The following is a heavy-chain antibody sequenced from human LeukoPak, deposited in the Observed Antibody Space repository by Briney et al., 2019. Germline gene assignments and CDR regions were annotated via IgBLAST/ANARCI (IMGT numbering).Heavy chain of an antibody. V-gene: IGHV1-18*01. CDR1: GYTFTSYG. J-gene: IGHJ4*02. CDR2: ISAYNGNT. CDR3: ARGIDSLAYCGGDCYSGIDY. Sequence: GASVKVSCKASGYTFTSYGISWVRQAPGQGLEWMGWISAYNGNTNYAQKLQSRVTMTTDTSTSTAYMELRSLRSDDTAVYYCARGIDSLAYCGGDCYSGIDYWGQGTLVTVSS. D-gene: IGHD2-21*02.